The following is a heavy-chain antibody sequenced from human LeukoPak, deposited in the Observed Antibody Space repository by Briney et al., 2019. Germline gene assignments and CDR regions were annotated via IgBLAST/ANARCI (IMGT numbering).Heavy chain of an antibody. Sequence: SETLSLTCTVSGGSIGSSSYYWGWIRQPPGKGLEWIGSIYYSGSTYYNPSLKSRVTISVDTSKNQFSLKLSSVTAADTAVYYCARNTVIAVAGIHWGQGTLVTVSS. CDR3: ARNTVIAVAGIH. CDR1: GGSIGSSSYY. D-gene: IGHD6-19*01. CDR2: IYYSGST. V-gene: IGHV4-39*01. J-gene: IGHJ4*02.